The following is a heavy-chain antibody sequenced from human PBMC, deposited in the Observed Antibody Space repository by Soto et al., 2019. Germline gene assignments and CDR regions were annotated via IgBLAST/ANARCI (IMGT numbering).Heavy chain of an antibody. CDR1: GGSISSSNW. Sequence: SETLSLTCAVSGGSISSSNWWSWVRQHPGKGLEWIGYIYYSGSTYYNPSLKSRVTISVDTSKNQFSLKLSSVTAADTAVYYCARAQAAAIDYWGQGTLVTVSS. D-gene: IGHD6-13*01. V-gene: IGHV4-31*11. CDR2: IYYSGST. CDR3: ARAQAAAIDY. J-gene: IGHJ4*02.